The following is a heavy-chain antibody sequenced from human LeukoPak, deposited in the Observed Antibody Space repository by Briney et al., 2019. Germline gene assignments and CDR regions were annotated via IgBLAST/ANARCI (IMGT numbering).Heavy chain of an antibody. CDR1: GGSFSGYY. D-gene: IGHD1-26*01. V-gene: IGHV4-34*01. Sequence: PSETLSLTCAVYGGSFSGYYWSWIRQPPGKGLEWIGEINHSGSTNYNPSLKSRVTLSVDTSKNQFSPKLSSVTAADAAVYYCARTWGADQAYFDYWGQGTLVTVSS. CDR3: ARTWGADQAYFDY. J-gene: IGHJ4*02. CDR2: INHSGST.